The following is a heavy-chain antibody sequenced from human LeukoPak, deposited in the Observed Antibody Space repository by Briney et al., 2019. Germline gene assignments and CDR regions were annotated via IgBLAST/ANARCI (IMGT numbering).Heavy chain of an antibody. CDR3: ATYTHWVAGDV. Sequence: GGSLRLSCAAPGFTFSDSWMSWVRQAPGKGLEWVANMNQDGSAKGYVDSVKGRLTISRDNARNSLYLQMSSLRPEDTAVYYCATYTHWVAGDVWGQGTTVTVSS. V-gene: IGHV3-7*01. J-gene: IGHJ6*02. CDR1: GFTFSDSW. D-gene: IGHD3-16*01. CDR2: MNQDGSAK.